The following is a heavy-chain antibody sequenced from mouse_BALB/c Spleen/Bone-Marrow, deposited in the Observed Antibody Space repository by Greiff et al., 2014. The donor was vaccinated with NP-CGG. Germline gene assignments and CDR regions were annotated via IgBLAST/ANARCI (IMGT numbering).Heavy chain of an antibody. CDR1: GYTFTNYW. CDR2: IYPGGGYT. V-gene: IGHV1-63*02. D-gene: IGHD1-1*01. CDR3: ARGYGSSSYDTDY. Sequence: QVQLQQSGAELVRPGTSVKMSCKAAGYTFTNYWIGWVEQRPGHGPEWIGDIYPGGGYTNYNEKFKGKATLTADTSSSTAYMQXXXLTSEDSAIYYCARGYGSSSYDTDYWGQGTSVTVSS. J-gene: IGHJ4*01.